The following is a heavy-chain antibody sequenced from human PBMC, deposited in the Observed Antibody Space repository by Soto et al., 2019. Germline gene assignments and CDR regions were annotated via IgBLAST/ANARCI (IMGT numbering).Heavy chain of an antibody. J-gene: IGHJ2*01. CDR3: ATGRFYGSGTPIKYFDL. CDR1: GGSISSYY. CDR2: IYYSGST. Sequence: PSETLSLTCTVSGGSISSYYWSWILQPPEKGLEWIGYIYYSGSTNYNPSLTSRVTISVDTSKNQFSLKLSSVTAADTAVYYCATGRFYGSGTPIKYFDLWGRGTLVTVSS. V-gene: IGHV4-59*01. D-gene: IGHD3-10*01.